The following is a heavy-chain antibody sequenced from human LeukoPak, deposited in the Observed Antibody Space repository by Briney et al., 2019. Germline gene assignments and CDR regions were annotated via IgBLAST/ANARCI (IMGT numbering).Heavy chain of an antibody. D-gene: IGHD3-3*01. CDR3: ASPSGPIFAEYYYYGMDV. Sequence: GASVKVSCKASGYTFTSYAMHWVRQAPGQRLEWMGWINAGNGNTKYSQKFQGRVTITRDTSASTAYMELSSLRSEDTAVYYCASPSGPIFAEYYYYGMDVWGQGTTVTVSS. J-gene: IGHJ6*02. V-gene: IGHV1-3*01. CDR2: INAGNGNT. CDR1: GYTFTSYA.